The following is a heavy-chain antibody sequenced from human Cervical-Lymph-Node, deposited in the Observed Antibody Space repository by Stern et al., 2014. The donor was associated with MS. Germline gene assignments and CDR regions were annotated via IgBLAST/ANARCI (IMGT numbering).Heavy chain of an antibody. CDR3: ARDPITMKVVVKTPYFQR. D-gene: IGHD3-22*01. CDR1: GFTFSSFA. Sequence: VQLVESGGGVVQPGRSLRLSCAASGFTFSSFAMHWVRQAPGKGLGWVALISYAGSYKYYADSVKGRFTISRDNSKNTLYLQMNSLRAEDTAVYYCARDPITMKVVVKTPYFQRWGQGTLVTVSS. CDR2: ISYAGSYK. V-gene: IGHV3-30*04. J-gene: IGHJ1*01.